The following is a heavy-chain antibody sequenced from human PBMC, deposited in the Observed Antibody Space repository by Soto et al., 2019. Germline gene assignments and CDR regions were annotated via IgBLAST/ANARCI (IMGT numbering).Heavy chain of an antibody. D-gene: IGHD3-22*01. J-gene: IGHJ3*02. CDR2: IKPDGSQK. CDR1: GFTFSSYW. V-gene: IGHV3-7*04. CDR3: ARGNYYDSSGPFSDAFDI. Sequence: PGGSLRLSCAASGFTFSSYWMSWVRQAPGKGLEWVANIKPDGSQKWYVDSVKGRFTISRGNAKKSLYLQMNSLRAEDTAVYYCARGNYYDSSGPFSDAFDIWGQGTMVTVSS.